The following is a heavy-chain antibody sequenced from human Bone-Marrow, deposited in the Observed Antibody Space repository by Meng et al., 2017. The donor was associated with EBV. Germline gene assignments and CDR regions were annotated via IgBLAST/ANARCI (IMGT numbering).Heavy chain of an antibody. CDR2: ISSSGSTI. CDR3: ARDPIPGDYYDY. V-gene: IGHV3-11*01. Sequence: QVQLVESGGXLVKPGGXXRLSCAASGFTFSDYYMSWIRQAPGKGLEWVSYISSSGSTIYYADSVKGRFTISRDNAKNSLYLQMNSLRAEDTAVYYCARDPIPGDYYDYWGQGTLVTVSS. CDR1: GFTFSDYY. J-gene: IGHJ4*02.